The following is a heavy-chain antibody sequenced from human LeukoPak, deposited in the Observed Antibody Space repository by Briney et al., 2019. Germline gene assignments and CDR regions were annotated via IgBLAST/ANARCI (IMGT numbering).Heavy chain of an antibody. D-gene: IGHD4-23*01. J-gene: IGHJ6*02. Sequence: GGSLRLSGAASGFSFSNYGMHWVRQAPGKGLEWVAVISYDSSTKYYADSVKGRFTTSRDNSKNTLDLQMHSLRAEDTALHYCAKMDYGSKPGHYYYHAFDVWGQGTTATVSS. CDR2: ISYDSSTK. V-gene: IGHV3-30*18. CDR3: AKMDYGSKPGHYYYHAFDV. CDR1: GFSFSNYG.